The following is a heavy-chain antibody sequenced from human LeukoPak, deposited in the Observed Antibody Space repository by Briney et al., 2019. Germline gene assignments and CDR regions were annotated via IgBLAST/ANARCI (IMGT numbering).Heavy chain of an antibody. CDR1: GGSISSGGYS. J-gene: IGHJ5*02. D-gene: IGHD3-3*02. CDR2: IYYSGST. V-gene: IGHV4-31*03. Sequence: SQTLSLTCTVSGGSISSGGYSWSWIRQHPGKGLEWIGYIYYSGSTYYNPSLKSRVTISVDTSKNQFSLKLSSVTAADTAVYYCARDPRQGSFFTSDLAGFDPWGQGTLVTVSS. CDR3: ARDPRQGSFFTSDLAGFDP.